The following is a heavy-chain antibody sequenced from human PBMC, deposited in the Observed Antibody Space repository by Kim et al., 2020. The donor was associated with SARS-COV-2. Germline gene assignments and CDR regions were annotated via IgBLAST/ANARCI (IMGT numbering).Heavy chain of an antibody. CDR1: GGSFSGYY. J-gene: IGHJ3*02. D-gene: IGHD2-21*01. CDR3: ARKVIRRIVVLIAIPRGGFDI. CDR2: INHSGST. Sequence: SETLSLTCAVYGGSFSGYYWSWIRQPPGKGLEWIGEINHSGSTNYNPSLKSRVTISVDTSKNQFSLKLSSVSAADTAVYYCARKVIRRIVVLIAIPRGGFDIWGQGTMVTVSS. V-gene: IGHV4-34*01.